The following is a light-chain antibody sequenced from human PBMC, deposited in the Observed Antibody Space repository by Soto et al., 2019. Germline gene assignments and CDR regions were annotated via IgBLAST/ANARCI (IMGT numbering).Light chain of an antibody. Sequence: IVLTQSPGTLPLSPGERATLSCRASQSVSDIYLAWYQQKPGQAPRLLIYAASRRAAGIPDRFSGSGSGTDFALTISRLEPEDFAMYYCQQYVTSPWTFGQGTKVEIK. CDR2: AAS. J-gene: IGKJ1*01. CDR1: QSVSDIY. CDR3: QQYVTSPWT. V-gene: IGKV3-20*01.